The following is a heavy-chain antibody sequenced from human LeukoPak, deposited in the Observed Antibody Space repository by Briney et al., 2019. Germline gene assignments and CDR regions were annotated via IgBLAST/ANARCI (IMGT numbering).Heavy chain of an antibody. D-gene: IGHD3-10*01. V-gene: IGHV1-46*01. Sequence: ASVKVSCKASGYTFTNYGITWVRQAPGQGLEWMGIINPSGGSTSYAQKFQGRVTMTRDMSTSTVYMELSSLRSEDTAVYYCARAIPTMVRGVTNDYWGQGTLVTVSS. J-gene: IGHJ4*02. CDR3: ARAIPTMVRGVTNDY. CDR1: GYTFTNYG. CDR2: INPSGGST.